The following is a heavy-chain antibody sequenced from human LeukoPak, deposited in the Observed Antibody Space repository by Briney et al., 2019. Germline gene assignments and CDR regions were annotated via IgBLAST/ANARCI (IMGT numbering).Heavy chain of an antibody. CDR2: ISYDGSKK. J-gene: IGHJ6*04. D-gene: IGHD2-2*01. CDR1: GFTFSSYG. V-gene: IGHV3-30*03. Sequence: GRSLRLSCAASGFTFSSYGMHWVRQAPGKGLEWVAVISYDGSKKYYADSVKGRFTISRDNSKNTLYLQMNSLRAEDTAVYYCPTSSTSRGMDVWGKGTTVTVSS. CDR3: PTSSTSRGMDV.